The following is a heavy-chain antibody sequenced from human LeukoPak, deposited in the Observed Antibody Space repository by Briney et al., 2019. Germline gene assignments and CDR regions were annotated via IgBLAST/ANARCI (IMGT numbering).Heavy chain of an antibody. Sequence: SETLSLTCTVSDDYISDYYRGWLRQPPGKGLEWIGYFYNSGRSTYNPSLKSRVTISADTSKNHFSLKLNSVTTADTAVYYCTRGAGWLIDYWGQGILVTVSS. CDR3: TRGAGWLIDY. D-gene: IGHD3-16*01. CDR2: FYNSGRS. J-gene: IGHJ4*02. CDR1: DDYISDYY. V-gene: IGHV4-59*13.